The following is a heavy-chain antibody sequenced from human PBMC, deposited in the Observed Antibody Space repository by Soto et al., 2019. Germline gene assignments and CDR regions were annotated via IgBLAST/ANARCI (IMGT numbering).Heavy chain of an antibody. Sequence: SETLSLTCAVYGGSFSGYYWSWIRQPPGKGLEWIGEINHSGSTNYNPSLKSRVTISVDKSKNQFSLKLSSVTAADTAVYYCARDSVIAAAGSYYYYGMDVWGQGTTVTVSS. CDR1: GGSFSGYY. J-gene: IGHJ6*02. CDR3: ARDSVIAAAGSYYYYGMDV. D-gene: IGHD6-13*01. CDR2: INHSGST. V-gene: IGHV4-34*01.